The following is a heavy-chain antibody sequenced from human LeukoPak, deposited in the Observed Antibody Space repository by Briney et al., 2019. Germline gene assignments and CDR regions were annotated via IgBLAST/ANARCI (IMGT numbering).Heavy chain of an antibody. CDR3: AKENFGASYFDY. CDR2: ISDSGART. Sequence: GGSLRLSCEASGFTFNSHAMSWVRQSPGKGLEWVSAISDSGARTYYADSVRGRFTISRDNFKNILYLHLNSPRAEDTAVYYCAKENFGASYFDYWGQGSLVTVSA. J-gene: IGHJ4*02. D-gene: IGHD4-17*01. V-gene: IGHV3-23*01. CDR1: GFTFNSHA.